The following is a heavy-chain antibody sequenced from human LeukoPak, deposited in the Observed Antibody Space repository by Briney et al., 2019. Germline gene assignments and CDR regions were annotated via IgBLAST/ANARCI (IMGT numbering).Heavy chain of an antibody. Sequence: SETLSLTCTVSGGSISSYYWSWIRQPPGKGLEYIGYIYTSGSTNYNPSLKSRVTISVDTSKNQFSLKLSSVTAADTAVYYCARLRYYGSGSYQFDSWGQGTLVTVSS. CDR1: GGSISSYY. J-gene: IGHJ4*02. CDR2: IYTSGST. CDR3: ARLRYYGSGSYQFDS. D-gene: IGHD3-10*01. V-gene: IGHV4-4*09.